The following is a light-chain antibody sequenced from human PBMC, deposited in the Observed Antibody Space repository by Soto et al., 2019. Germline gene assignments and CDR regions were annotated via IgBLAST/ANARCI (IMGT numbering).Light chain of an antibody. Sequence: EIVLPQSPGILSLSPGERASLSCGASQSITSSFLAWYQQKPGQAPRVLIYGASSRATGIPDRFSGTGSETDFTLTINRLEPEDFAVYYCQQYENSPITLGQGTRLEIK. CDR3: QQYENSPIT. V-gene: IGKV3-20*01. J-gene: IGKJ5*01. CDR2: GAS. CDR1: QSITSSF.